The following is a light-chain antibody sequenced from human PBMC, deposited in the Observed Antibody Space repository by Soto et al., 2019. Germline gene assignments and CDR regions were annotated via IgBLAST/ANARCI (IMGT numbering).Light chain of an antibody. V-gene: IGKV3D-20*02. CDR3: QKRSNGFIT. Sequence: EIVLTQSPGTLSLSPGERATLSCRASQTVSSSYLAWYQQKPGQAPRLLIYGASTRAAGIPARFSGSGSGTDFNINISRLEPEDFEVYYCQKRSNGFITVGQGTLLEI. CDR1: QTVSSSY. J-gene: IGKJ5*01. CDR2: GAS.